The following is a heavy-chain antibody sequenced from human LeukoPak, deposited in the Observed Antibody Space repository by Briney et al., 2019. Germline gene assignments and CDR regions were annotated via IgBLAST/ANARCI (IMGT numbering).Heavy chain of an antibody. CDR3: ARGAGYSREVNYYHYMDV. Sequence: PSETLSLTCTVSGGSISTNYWSWIRQPAGKGLEWVGLIFASGSANYNPSLKSRVTMSVDTSKNQFSLKLTSVTAADTAVYYCARGAGYSREVNYYHYMDVWGKGTTVTVSS. CDR1: GGSISTNY. V-gene: IGHV4-4*07. CDR2: IFASGSA. J-gene: IGHJ6*03. D-gene: IGHD5-12*01.